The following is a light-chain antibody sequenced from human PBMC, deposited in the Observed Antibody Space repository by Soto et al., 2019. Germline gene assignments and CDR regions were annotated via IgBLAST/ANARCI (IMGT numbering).Light chain of an antibody. CDR2: EVS. J-gene: IGLJ2*01. V-gene: IGLV2-14*01. Sequence: QLVLTQPASVSGSPGQSITISCTGTSSDVGGYNYVSWYQQHPGKAPKLMIYEVSNQPSGVSNRFSGSKSGNTASLTISGLQAEDEADYYCSSYTSSSTVFGGGTKLTVL. CDR3: SSYTSSSTV. CDR1: SSDVGGYNY.